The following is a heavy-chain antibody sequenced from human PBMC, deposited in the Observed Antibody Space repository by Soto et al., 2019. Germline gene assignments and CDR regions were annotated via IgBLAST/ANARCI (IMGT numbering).Heavy chain of an antibody. V-gene: IGHV3-23*01. D-gene: IGHD1-26*01. CDR2: IRGSDGTT. CDR1: GSTFSDYA. J-gene: IGHJ4*02. CDR3: ARKGGTFYGPFDY. Sequence: GGSLRLSCAASGSTFSDYAMSWVRQAPGKGLEWVSTIRGSDGTTYYADSVKGRFTISRDNSKNTLYLQMNSLRAEDTAIYYCARKGGTFYGPFDYWGQGTLVTVSS.